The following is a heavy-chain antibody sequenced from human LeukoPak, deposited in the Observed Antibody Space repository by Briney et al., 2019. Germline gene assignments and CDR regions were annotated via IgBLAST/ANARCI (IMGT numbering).Heavy chain of an antibody. J-gene: IGHJ3*02. CDR3: ARDRSTAIDAFDI. D-gene: IGHD5-18*01. Sequence: GGSLRLSCVASGFTFSDYFMSWIRQAPGKGLEWLSFINSAGDNIYYADSVKGRFTISRDNAKNSVSLQMDGLRAEDTAVYYCARDRSTAIDAFDIWGQGTMVTVSS. CDR1: GFTFSDYF. CDR2: INSAGDNI. V-gene: IGHV3-11*04.